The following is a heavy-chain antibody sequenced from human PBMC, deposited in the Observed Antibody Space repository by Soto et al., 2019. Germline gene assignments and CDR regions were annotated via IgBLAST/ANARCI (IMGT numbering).Heavy chain of an antibody. CDR2: ISGGGTGT. CDR3: AKGHYYDNVGNWVANQAFDS. CDR1: GFSFNNYA. Sequence: EVQLLQSGGGVVQPGGSLRLSCAVSGFSFNNYAMNWVRLAPGKGLEWVSSISGGGTGTYSADAVRGRFTISSDKSRNTVYLQMSSLRAEDMAVYYCAKGHYYDNVGNWVANQAFDSWGQGSLVTVSS. J-gene: IGHJ4*02. V-gene: IGHV3-23*01. D-gene: IGHD3-22*01.